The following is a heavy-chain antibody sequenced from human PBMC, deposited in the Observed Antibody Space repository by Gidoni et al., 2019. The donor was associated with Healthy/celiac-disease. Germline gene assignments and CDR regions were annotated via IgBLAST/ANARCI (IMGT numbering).Heavy chain of an antibody. CDR2: IIPILGIA. CDR1: VGTFSSYT. Sequence: QVQLVQSGAEVKKPGSSVKVSCKASVGTFSSYTIRWVRQAPGQGLEWMGRIIPILGIANYAQKFQGRVTITADKSTSTAYMELSSLRSEDTAVYYCAREGPHIVVVTAIRWYFDYWGQGTLVTVSS. CDR3: AREGPHIVVVTAIRWYFDY. D-gene: IGHD2-21*02. J-gene: IGHJ4*02. V-gene: IGHV1-69*08.